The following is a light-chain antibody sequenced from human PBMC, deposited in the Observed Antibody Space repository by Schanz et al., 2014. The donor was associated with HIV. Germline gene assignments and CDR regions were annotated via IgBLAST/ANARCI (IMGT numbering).Light chain of an antibody. CDR2: GAS. J-gene: IGKJ1*01. CDR3: QQYGGSPT. Sequence: EIVLTQSPGSLSRSPGERATLSCRATQSVSSTFLAWYQQKPGQAPRLLIYGASIRATGIPHRFSGSGSGTDFTLTISRLEPEDFAVYYCQQYGGSPTFGQGTKVEIK. CDR1: QSVSSTF. V-gene: IGKV3-20*01.